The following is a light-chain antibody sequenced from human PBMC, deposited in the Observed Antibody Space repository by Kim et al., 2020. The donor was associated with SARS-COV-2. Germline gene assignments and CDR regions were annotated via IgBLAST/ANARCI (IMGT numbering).Light chain of an antibody. Sequence: PGQSVAISCTGVSSGVGVSDFVSWYQHHPGKAPKRMIYDVSKRSSGVPGRFSGSKSGNTASLIISGLQAEDEADYYCCSYSTSSVIFGGGTQLTVL. CDR3: CSYSTSSVI. J-gene: IGLJ2*01. CDR1: SSGVGVSDF. V-gene: IGLV2-11*01. CDR2: DVS.